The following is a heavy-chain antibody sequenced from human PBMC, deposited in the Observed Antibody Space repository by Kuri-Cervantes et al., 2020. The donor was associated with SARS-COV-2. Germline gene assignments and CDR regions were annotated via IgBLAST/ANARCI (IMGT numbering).Heavy chain of an antibody. CDR3: ARHVGGWSGPYHFDY. CDR2: MYHSGDT. J-gene: IGHJ4*02. D-gene: IGHD6-19*01. CDR1: GGSFSSSSYY. V-gene: IGHV4-39*01. Sequence: ESLKISCTVSGGSFSSSSYYWGWIRQPPGKGLDWIGSMYHSGDTNYNPSLKSRVTMSVDTSKNQFSLKLRSVTAADTAVYYCARHVGGWSGPYHFDYWGRGTLVTVSS.